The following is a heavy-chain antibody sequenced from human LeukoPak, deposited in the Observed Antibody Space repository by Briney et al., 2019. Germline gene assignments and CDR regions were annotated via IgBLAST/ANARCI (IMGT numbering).Heavy chain of an antibody. CDR2: IYYSGST. D-gene: IGHD4-17*01. CDR3: ASSYGDRDAFDI. J-gene: IGHJ3*02. CDR1: GSSISSYY. Sequence: SETLSLTRTVSGSSISSYYWSWIRQPPGKGLEWIGYIYYSGSTNYNPSLKSRVTISVDTSKNQFSLKLSSVTAADTAVYYCASSYGDRDAFDIWGQGTMVTVSS. V-gene: IGHV4-59*01.